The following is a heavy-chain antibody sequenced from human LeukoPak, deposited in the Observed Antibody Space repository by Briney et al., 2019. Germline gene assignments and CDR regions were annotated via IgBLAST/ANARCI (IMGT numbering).Heavy chain of an antibody. CDR2: IYYSGST. V-gene: IGHV4-39*07. J-gene: IGHJ4*02. D-gene: IGHD5-12*01. CDR3: ARANRYDLYFDY. Sequence: SETLSLTCTVSGGSISSSSYYWGWIRQPPGKGLEWIGSIYYSGSTYYNPSLKSRVTISVDTSKNQISLKLSSVTAADTAVYYCARANRYDLYFDYWGQGTLVTVSS. CDR1: GGSISSSSYY.